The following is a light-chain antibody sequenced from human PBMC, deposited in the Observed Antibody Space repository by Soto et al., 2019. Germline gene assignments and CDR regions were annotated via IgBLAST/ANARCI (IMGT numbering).Light chain of an antibody. J-gene: IGKJ2*01. CDR1: QSLVHSDGKTY. Sequence: DVVMTQSPLSLPVTLGQPASISCRSSQSLVHSDGKTYLNWFQQRPGQSPRRLIYKVSNRDSGVQDRFSGSGSGTDFTLKISRVEAEDGGVYYCMQGTHWPPYTFGQGTKLEIK. CDR3: MQGTHWPPYT. CDR2: KVS. V-gene: IGKV2-30*02.